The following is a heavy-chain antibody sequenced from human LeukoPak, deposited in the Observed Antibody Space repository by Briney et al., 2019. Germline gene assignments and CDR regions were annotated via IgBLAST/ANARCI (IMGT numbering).Heavy chain of an antibody. D-gene: IGHD1-26*01. CDR1: GFTFSSYA. CDR2: ITSDGNNK. J-gene: IGHJ4*02. Sequence: GRSLRLSCAASGFTFSSYAMHWVRQAPGKGLEWLAYITSDGNNKYYGDSVRGRFTISRDNSKNTLSLQMNSLRPEDTAVYYCVKRGASATYYFDSWGQGTLVTVSS. CDR3: VKRGASATYYFDS. V-gene: IGHV3-30*02.